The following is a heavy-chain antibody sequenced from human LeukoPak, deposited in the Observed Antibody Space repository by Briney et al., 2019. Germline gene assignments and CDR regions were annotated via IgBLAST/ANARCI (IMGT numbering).Heavy chain of an antibody. Sequence: PGGSLRLSCAVSGFTFSRYWMTWVRQAPGKGLEWVANIKDDGREKYYVDSVKGRFTISRDNAKNSLYLQMNSLRVEDTAVYYCARDWASGWDYWGQGTLVTASS. D-gene: IGHD6-19*01. CDR1: GFTFSRYW. CDR3: ARDWASGWDY. CDR2: IKDDGREK. V-gene: IGHV3-7*03. J-gene: IGHJ4*02.